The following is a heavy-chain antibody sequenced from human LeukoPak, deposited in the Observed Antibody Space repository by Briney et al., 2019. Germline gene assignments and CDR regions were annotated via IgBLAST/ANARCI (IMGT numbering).Heavy chain of an antibody. CDR2: ISGSGGST. V-gene: IGHV3-23*01. CDR1: GFTFSSYA. J-gene: IGHJ3*02. CDR3: AKDLGRITMIVVVLDAFDI. Sequence: PGGSLRLSCAAYGFTFSSYAMSWVRQAPGKGLEWVSAISGSGGSTYYADSVKGRFTISRDNSKNTLYLQMNSLRAEDTAVYYCAKDLGRITMIVVVLDAFDIWGQGTMVTVSS. D-gene: IGHD3-22*01.